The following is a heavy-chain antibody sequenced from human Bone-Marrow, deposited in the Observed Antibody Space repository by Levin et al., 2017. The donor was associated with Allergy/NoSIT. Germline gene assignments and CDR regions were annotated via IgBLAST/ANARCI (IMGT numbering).Heavy chain of an antibody. Sequence: GGSLRLSCKTSGYSFTHYWIGWVRQMPGKGLEWMGIVYPADSDTIYSPSFQGQVTVSADRSISTAYLPWSSLKASDTAVYYCARLFCGASPCYMGVHAYHVDSWGQGTLVTVSS. J-gene: IGHJ4*02. CDR3: ARLFCGASPCYMGVHAYHVDS. V-gene: IGHV5-51*01. CDR2: VYPADSDT. D-gene: IGHD3-16*01. CDR1: GYSFTHYW.